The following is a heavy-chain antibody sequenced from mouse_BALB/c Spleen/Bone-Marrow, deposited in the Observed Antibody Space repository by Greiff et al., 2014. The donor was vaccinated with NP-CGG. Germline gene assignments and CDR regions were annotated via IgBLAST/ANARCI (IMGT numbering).Heavy chain of an antibody. CDR2: IYPGSGSI. V-gene: IGHV1-77*01. D-gene: IGHD4-1*01. J-gene: IGHJ4*01. Sequence: QVQLKEPGPKLVKPGASVKMSCKASGYTFTDYIINWVKQRTGQGLEWIGEIYPGSGSIYYNEKFKGKATLTADKSSNTAYMQFSSLTSEDSAVYFCARSPNWDPYYAMDYWGQGTSVTVSS. CDR3: ARSPNWDPYYAMDY. CDR1: GYTFTDYI.